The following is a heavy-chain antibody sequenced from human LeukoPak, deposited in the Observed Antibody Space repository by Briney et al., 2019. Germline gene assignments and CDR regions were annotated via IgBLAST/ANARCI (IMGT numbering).Heavy chain of an antibody. V-gene: IGHV5-51*01. CDR2: VYPGDSET. CDR1: GYSFTSYW. Sequence: GESLKISCKGSGYSFTSYWIGWVRQMPGKGLEWMGIVYPGDSETRYSPSFQGQVTISADKSISTAYLQWSSLKASDTAMYYCARLETSTPYSSSRGGYFDYWGQGTLVTVSS. J-gene: IGHJ4*02. D-gene: IGHD6-13*01. CDR3: ARLETSTPYSSSRGGYFDY.